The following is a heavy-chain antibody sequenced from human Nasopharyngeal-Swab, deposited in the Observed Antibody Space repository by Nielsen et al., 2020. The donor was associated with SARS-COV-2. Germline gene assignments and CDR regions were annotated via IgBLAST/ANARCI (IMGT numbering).Heavy chain of an antibody. J-gene: IGHJ4*02. V-gene: IGHV1-24*01. CDR1: GYTLTELS. CDR2: FDPEDGET. CDR3: ATSYRIAAAGAYYFDY. Sequence: ASVKVSCKVSGYTLTELSMHWVRQAPGKGLEWMGGFDPEDGETIYAQKFQGRVTMTEDTSTDTAYMELSSLRSEDTAVYYCATSYRIAAAGAYYFDYWGQGTLVTVSP. D-gene: IGHD6-13*01.